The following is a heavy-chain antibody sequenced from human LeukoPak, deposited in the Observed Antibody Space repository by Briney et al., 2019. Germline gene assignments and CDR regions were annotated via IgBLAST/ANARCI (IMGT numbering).Heavy chain of an antibody. Sequence: GGSLRLSCAASGFTVSSSYMYWVRQAPGKGLEWVSFFYRGDSTYYAESVRGRFTISRNNSKNTLYLLMNSLIPEDTAVYYCAREVVSSPSYFDSWGQGTLVTVSS. V-gene: IGHV3-53*01. D-gene: IGHD2-15*01. CDR2: FYRGDST. CDR3: AREVVSSPSYFDS. CDR1: GFTVSSSY. J-gene: IGHJ4*02.